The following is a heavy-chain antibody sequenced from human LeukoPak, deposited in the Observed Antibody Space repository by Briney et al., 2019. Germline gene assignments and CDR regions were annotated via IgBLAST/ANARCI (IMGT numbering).Heavy chain of an antibody. J-gene: IGHJ4*02. D-gene: IGHD1-26*01. Sequence: ASVKVSCRASGYTFTNYGISWVRQAPGQGLEWMGWISVYNGNTNYAQKVQGRVTMTTDTSTSTAYMELRSLRSDDTAVYYCARLVLQSGSYYVVRYFDYWGQGALVTVSS. V-gene: IGHV1-18*01. CDR2: ISVYNGNT. CDR1: GYTFTNYG. CDR3: ARLVLQSGSYYVVRYFDY.